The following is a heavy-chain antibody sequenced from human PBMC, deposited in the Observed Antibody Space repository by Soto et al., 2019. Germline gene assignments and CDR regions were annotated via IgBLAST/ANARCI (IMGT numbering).Heavy chain of an antibody. J-gene: IGHJ6*03. Sequence: GGSLRLSCAASGFTFSSYDMHWVRQATGKGLEWVSAIGTAGDTYYPGSVKGLFTISRENAKNSLYLQMNSLRAGDTAVYYCARVSYYYYMDVWGKGTTVTVSS. CDR3: ARVSYYYYMDV. V-gene: IGHV3-13*01. CDR1: GFTFSSYD. CDR2: IGTAGDT.